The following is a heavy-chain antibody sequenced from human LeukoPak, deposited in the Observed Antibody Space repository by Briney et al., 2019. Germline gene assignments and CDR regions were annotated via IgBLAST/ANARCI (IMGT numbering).Heavy chain of an antibody. CDR3: AKDWGFQYNSGSYCEF. V-gene: IGHV3-30*18. Sequence: GGALRLSCAASGFTFSDYVMRWARQAPGEGLECVASTSYNGGNKFYADSVKGRVTISRDNSKNTLYLQMDSLRVEDTAVYYCAKDWGFQYNSGSYCEFWGQGTLVTVSS. CDR2: TSYNGGNK. J-gene: IGHJ4*02. D-gene: IGHD3-10*01. CDR1: GFTFSDYV.